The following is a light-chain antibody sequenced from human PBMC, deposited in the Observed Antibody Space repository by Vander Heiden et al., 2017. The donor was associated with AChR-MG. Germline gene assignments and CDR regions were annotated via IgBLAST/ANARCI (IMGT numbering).Light chain of an antibody. CDR2: WAS. J-gene: IGKJ1*01. V-gene: IGKV4-1*01. Sequence: IVMTQSPDSLAVSLGERATINCKSSQSVLYSSNNKNYLAWYQQKPGQPPKLLIYWASIRESGVPDRFSGSGSGTDFTLTISSLQAEDVAVYYCQQEDTSPLTFGQGTKVEIK. CDR3: QQEDTSPLT. CDR1: QSVLYSSNNKNY.